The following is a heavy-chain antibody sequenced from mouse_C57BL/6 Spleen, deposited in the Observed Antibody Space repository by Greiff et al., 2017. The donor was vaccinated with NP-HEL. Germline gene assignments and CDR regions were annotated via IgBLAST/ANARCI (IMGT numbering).Heavy chain of an antibody. Sequence: QVQLQQPGAELVKPGASVKLSCKASGYTFTSYWMHWVKQRPGQGLEWIGMIHPTSGSTNYNEKFKSKATLTVDKSSRTAYLQLSSLTSEDSAVYYCAGSDLLRLYYYAMDYWGQGTSVTVSS. CDR2: IHPTSGST. D-gene: IGHD1-1*01. V-gene: IGHV1-64*01. CDR3: AGSDLLRLYYYAMDY. CDR1: GYTFTSYW. J-gene: IGHJ4*01.